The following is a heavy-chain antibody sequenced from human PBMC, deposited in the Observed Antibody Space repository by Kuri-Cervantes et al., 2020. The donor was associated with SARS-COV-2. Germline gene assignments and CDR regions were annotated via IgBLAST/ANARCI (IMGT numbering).Heavy chain of an antibody. CDR3: ARIYYGGPSVVPAAIEVRGWFDP. CDR2: ISAYNGNT. V-gene: IGHV1-18*01. D-gene: IGHD2-2*02. J-gene: IGHJ5*02. CDR1: GYTFTSCG. Sequence: ASVKVSCKASGYTFTSCGISWVRQAPGQGLEWMGWISAYNGNTNYAQKLQGRVTMTTDTSTSTAYMELRSLRSDDTAVYYWARIYYGGPSVVPAAIEVRGWFDPWGQGTLVTVSS.